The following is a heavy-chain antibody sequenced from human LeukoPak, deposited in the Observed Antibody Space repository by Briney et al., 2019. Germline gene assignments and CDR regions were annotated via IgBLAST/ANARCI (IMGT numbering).Heavy chain of an antibody. CDR2: ISAYNGNT. V-gene: IGHV1-18*04. CDR1: GYTFTSYG. CDR3: ARDDLHGDLDFDY. D-gene: IGHD4-17*01. J-gene: IGHJ4*02. Sequence: ASVNVSCKASGYTFTSYGISWVRQAPGQGLEWMGWISAYNGNTNYAQKLQGRVTITKYTSTSTAYMELRSLRSDDTAVYYCARDDLHGDLDFDYWGQGTLVTVSS.